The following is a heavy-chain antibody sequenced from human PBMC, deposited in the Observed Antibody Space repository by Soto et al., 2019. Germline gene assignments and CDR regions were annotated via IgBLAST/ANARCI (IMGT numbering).Heavy chain of an antibody. V-gene: IGHV1-18*04. CDR2: ISAYNGNT. D-gene: IGHD1-26*01. CDR3: ARDSECSGSCWGNHYYYYGMDV. CDR1: GYTYTSYG. J-gene: IGHJ6*02. Sequence: ASVKVSCKASGYTYTSYGSSWVRQAPGQGLEWMGWISAYNGNTNYAQKLQGRVTMTTDTSTSTAYMELRSLWSDDSGVYYCARDSECSGSCWGNHYYYYGMDVWGQGTTVTVSS.